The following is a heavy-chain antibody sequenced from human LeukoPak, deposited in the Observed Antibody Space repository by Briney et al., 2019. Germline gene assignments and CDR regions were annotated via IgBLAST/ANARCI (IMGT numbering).Heavy chain of an antibody. Sequence: GGSLRLSCAAAGFTFSSYEMNWVRQAPGKGLEWVSYISSGGSTIYYADSVKGRFTISRDNAKNSVYLQMNSLTDEDTGVYYCARGGGSGRYGLPFDSWGQGTLVTVSS. J-gene: IGHJ4*02. D-gene: IGHD6-13*01. V-gene: IGHV3-48*03. CDR3: ARGGGSGRYGLPFDS. CDR1: GFTFSSYE. CDR2: ISSGGSTI.